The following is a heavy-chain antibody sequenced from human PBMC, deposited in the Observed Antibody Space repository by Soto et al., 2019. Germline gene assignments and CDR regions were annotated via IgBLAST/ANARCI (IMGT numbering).Heavy chain of an antibody. Sequence: PPETLSLTCTFSVGSISIYYWGWIRQPAGKGLEWIGRIYTSGSTNYNPSLKSRVTMSVDTSKNQFSLKLSSVTAADTAVYYCARVGYDSSGSYNYYFDYWGQGTMVTVSS. CDR2: IYTSGST. CDR1: VGSISIYY. D-gene: IGHD3-22*01. V-gene: IGHV4-4*07. J-gene: IGHJ4*02. CDR3: ARVGYDSSGSYNYYFDY.